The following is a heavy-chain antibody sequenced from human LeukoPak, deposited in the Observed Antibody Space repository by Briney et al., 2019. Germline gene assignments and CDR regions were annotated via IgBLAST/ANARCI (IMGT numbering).Heavy chain of an antibody. CDR2: IYHSGNT. J-gene: IGHJ3*02. Sequence: SETLSLTCAVSGYSISSGYYWGWIRQPPGKGLEWIGSIYHSGNTFYNPSLKSRVTISVDTSKNQFSLKLSSVTAADTAVYYCARIVATITSDAFDIWGQGTMVTVSS. CDR1: GYSISSGYY. D-gene: IGHD5-12*01. V-gene: IGHV4-38-2*01. CDR3: ARIVATITSDAFDI.